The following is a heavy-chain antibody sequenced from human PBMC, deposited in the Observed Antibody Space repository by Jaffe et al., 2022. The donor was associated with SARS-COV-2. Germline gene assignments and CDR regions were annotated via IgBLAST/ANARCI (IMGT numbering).Heavy chain of an antibody. CDR1: GYTFTSYD. J-gene: IGHJ6*02. CDR3: ARGPTYYDFWSGLEGMDV. D-gene: IGHD3-3*01. CDR2: MNPNSGNT. V-gene: IGHV1-8*01. Sequence: QVQLVQSGAEVKKPGASVKVSCKASGYTFTSYDINWVRQATGQGLEWMGWMNPNSGNTGYAQKFQGRVTMTRNTSISTAYMELSSLRSEDTAVYYCARGPTYYDFWSGLEGMDVWGQGTTVTVSS.